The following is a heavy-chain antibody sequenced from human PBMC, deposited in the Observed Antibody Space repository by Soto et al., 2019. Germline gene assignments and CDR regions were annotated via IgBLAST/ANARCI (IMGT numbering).Heavy chain of an antibody. CDR2: IWYDGSNK. Sequence: PGGSLRLSCAASGFPFSIYGMHLVRQSPGKGLEWVAVIWYDGSNKYYADSVKGRFTISRDNSKNTLYLQMNSLRAEDTAVYYCERASDSGITIFGVHRGPFDPWGKGKLITVSS. CDR1: GFPFSIYG. V-gene: IGHV3-33*01. J-gene: IGHJ5*02. D-gene: IGHD3-3*01. CDR3: ERASDSGITIFGVHRGPFDP.